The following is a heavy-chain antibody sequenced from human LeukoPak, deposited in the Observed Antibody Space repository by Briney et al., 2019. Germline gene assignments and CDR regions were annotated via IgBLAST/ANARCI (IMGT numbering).Heavy chain of an antibody. V-gene: IGHV1-69*06. CDR1: GGTFSSYA. CDR3: ARRRWHDGDAFDI. D-gene: IGHD5-24*01. Sequence: SVKVSCKASGGTFSSYAISWARQAPGQGLEWMGGIIPIFGTANYAQKFQGRVTITADKSTSTAYMELSSLRSEDTAVYYCARRRWHDGDAFDIWGQGTLVTVSS. CDR2: IIPIFGTA. J-gene: IGHJ4*02.